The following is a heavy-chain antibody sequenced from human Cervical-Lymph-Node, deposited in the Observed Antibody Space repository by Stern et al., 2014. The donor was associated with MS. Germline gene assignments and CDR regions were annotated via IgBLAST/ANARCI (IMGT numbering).Heavy chain of an antibody. CDR1: GFTVSRDY. V-gene: IGHV3-53*01. CDR2: ITNVGST. J-gene: IGHJ4*02. Sequence: VQLLESGGGVIQPGGSLRLSCTASGFTVSRDYMTGVRQAPGKGLEWVSLITNVGSTFYTDSVKGRFTISRDDSKNTVYLHMTSLRAEDTAMYYCARDTSSPERSDWWGQGTLVTVSS. CDR3: ARDTSSPERSDW. D-gene: IGHD1-1*01.